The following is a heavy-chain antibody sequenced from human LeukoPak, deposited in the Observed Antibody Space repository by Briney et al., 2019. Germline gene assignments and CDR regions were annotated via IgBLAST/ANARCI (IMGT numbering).Heavy chain of an antibody. Sequence: SGESLRLSCTASGFTFSNFWMGWVRQAPGKGLEWVANIKQDETEKFYLGSVKGRFTISRDNAKNSLYLQMNSLRAEDTAVYYCATLDGYNSNFDYWGQGTLVTVSS. CDR2: IKQDETEK. CDR1: GFTFSNFW. J-gene: IGHJ4*02. CDR3: ATLDGYNSNFDY. D-gene: IGHD5-24*01. V-gene: IGHV3-7*01.